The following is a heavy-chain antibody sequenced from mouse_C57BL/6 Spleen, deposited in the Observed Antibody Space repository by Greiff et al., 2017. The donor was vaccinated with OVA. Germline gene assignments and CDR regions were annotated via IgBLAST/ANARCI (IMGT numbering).Heavy chain of an antibody. J-gene: IGHJ4*01. CDR1: GFTFSDYY. V-gene: IGHV5-12*01. Sequence: EVKLMESGGGLVQPGGSLKLSCAASGFTFSDYYMYWVRQTPEKRLEWVAYISNGGGSTYYPDTVKGRFTISRDNAKNTLYLQMSRLKSEDTAMYYCARQDYYGSKPTIHYYAMDYWGQGTSVTVSS. CDR2: ISNGGGST. D-gene: IGHD1-1*01. CDR3: ARQDYYGSKPTIHYYAMDY.